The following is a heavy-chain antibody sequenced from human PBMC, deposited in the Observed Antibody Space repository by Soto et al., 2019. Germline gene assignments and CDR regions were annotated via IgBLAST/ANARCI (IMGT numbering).Heavy chain of an antibody. V-gene: IGHV2-5*02. CDR1: GFSLSSYGMG. D-gene: IGHD4-17*01. CDR3: AHAGDYDLLTFDH. CDR2: IYWDDDK. J-gene: IGHJ4*02. Sequence: QITLKESGPTLVSPAQTLTLTCGFSGFSLSSYGMGVAWIRQPPGKALEWLALIYWDDDKRYSPSLKDRLAISKDTSSNQVVLTITNMDPGDTATYFCAHAGDYDLLTFDHLGPGTLVTVSS.